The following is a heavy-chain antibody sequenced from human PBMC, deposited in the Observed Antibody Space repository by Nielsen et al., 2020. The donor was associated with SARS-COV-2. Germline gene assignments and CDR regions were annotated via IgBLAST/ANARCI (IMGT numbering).Heavy chain of an antibody. Sequence: SVKVSCKASVYTFTIYGISWVRQAPGQGLEWMGGIIPIFGTANYAQKFQGRVTITAEKSTSTAYMELSSLRSEDTAVYYCSSQIAAPNWFDPWGQGTLVTVSS. CDR2: IIPIFGTA. CDR1: VYTFTIYG. D-gene: IGHD6-13*01. CDR3: SSQIAAPNWFDP. J-gene: IGHJ5*02. V-gene: IGHV1-69*06.